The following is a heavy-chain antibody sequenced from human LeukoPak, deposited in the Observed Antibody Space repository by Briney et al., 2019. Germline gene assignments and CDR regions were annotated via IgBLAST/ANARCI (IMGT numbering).Heavy chain of an antibody. Sequence: ASVKVSCKASGYTFTSYAMHWVRQAPGQRLEWMGWINAGNGNTKYSQKFQGRVTITRDTSASTAYMELSSLRSEDTAVYYCARGNYYYDSSGYYPVLDYWGQGTLVTVSS. CDR1: GYTFTSYA. CDR3: ARGNYYYDSSGYYPVLDY. CDR2: INAGNGNT. V-gene: IGHV1-3*01. D-gene: IGHD3-22*01. J-gene: IGHJ4*02.